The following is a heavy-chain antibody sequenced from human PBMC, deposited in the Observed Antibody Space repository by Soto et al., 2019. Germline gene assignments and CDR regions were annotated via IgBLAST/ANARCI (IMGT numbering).Heavy chain of an antibody. CDR1: GFTFSSYG. D-gene: IGHD2-8*02. CDR2: IWYDGSNK. J-gene: IGHJ4*02. Sequence: GGSLRLSCAASGFTFSSYGMHWVRQAPGKGLEWVAVIWYDGSNKYYADSVKGRFTISRDNSKNTLYLQMNSLRAEDTAVYYCARDLKVKEWAVTGGGYWGQGTLVTVSS. V-gene: IGHV3-33*01. CDR3: ARDLKVKEWAVTGGGY.